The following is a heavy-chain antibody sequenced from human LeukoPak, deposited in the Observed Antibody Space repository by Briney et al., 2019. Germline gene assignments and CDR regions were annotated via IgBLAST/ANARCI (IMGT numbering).Heavy chain of an antibody. V-gene: IGHV1-46*01. CDR2: INPCGGST. CDR3: ARGLLAYCGGDCFGLDY. Sequence: GASVTVSCMASGYTFTSYYMHWVRQPPGQGLEWMGIINPCGGSTSYAQKFQGRVTMTRDMSTSTVYMELSSLRSEDTAVYYCARGLLAYCGGDCFGLDYWGQGTLVTVSP. J-gene: IGHJ4*02. CDR1: GYTFTSYY. D-gene: IGHD2-21*02.